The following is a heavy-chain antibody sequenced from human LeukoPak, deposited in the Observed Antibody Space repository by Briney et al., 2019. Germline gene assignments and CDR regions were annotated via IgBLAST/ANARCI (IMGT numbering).Heavy chain of an antibody. CDR2: IIPIFGTA. Sequence: ASVKVSCKASGGTFSSYAISWVRQAPGQGLEWMGGIIPIFGTANYAQKFQGRVTITADESTSTAYMELSSLRSEDTAVHYCVLGTTAEYYFDYWGQGTLVTVSS. CDR3: VLGTTAEYYFDY. V-gene: IGHV1-69*13. J-gene: IGHJ4*02. D-gene: IGHD1-1*01. CDR1: GGTFSSYA.